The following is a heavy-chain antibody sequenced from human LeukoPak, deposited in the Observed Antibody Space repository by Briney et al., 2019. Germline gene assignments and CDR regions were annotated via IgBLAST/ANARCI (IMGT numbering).Heavy chain of an antibody. CDR3: ARDDTGNTIAARLRFDY. CDR2: IYFSGDT. Sequence: SETLSLTCTVSGASISTYYWSWIRQAPGKGLEWIGYIYFSGDTDYNPSFKNRVTISVDTSKNQFSLNLNSVTPADTAMYYYARDDTGNTIAARLRFDYWGQGNLVTVSS. CDR1: GASISTYY. D-gene: IGHD6-6*01. J-gene: IGHJ4*02. V-gene: IGHV4-59*01.